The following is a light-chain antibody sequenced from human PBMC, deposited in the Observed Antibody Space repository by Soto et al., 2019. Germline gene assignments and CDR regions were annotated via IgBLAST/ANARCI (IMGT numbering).Light chain of an antibody. V-gene: IGKV3-20*01. CDR3: QQYGTSPMT. CDR2: GAS. J-gene: IGKJ5*01. CDR1: QSVSSNY. Sequence: EIVLTQSPGTLSLSPGERATLSCRASQSVSSNYLAWYQQKPGQAPRLLIYGASSRATGIPDRFSGRGSGTTFTLVISRLEPEDFAVYYCQQYGTSPMTFGQGTRLEIK.